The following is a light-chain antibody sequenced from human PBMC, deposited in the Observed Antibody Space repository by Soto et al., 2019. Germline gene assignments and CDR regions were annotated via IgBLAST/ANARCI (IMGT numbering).Light chain of an antibody. J-gene: IGLJ1*01. CDR2: DVS. CDR3: SSYKSSSTLSTYV. Sequence: QSALTQPASVSGSPGQSITISCTGTSSDVGGYNYVSWYQHHPGKAPKLMIYDVSNRPSGVSNRFSGSKSGNTASLIISGLQAEDEAYYYCSSYKSSSTLSTYVFGTGTKVTVL. CDR1: SSDVGGYNY. V-gene: IGLV2-14*03.